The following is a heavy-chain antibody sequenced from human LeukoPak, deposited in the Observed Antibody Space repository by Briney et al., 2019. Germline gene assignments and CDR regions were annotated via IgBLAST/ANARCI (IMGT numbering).Heavy chain of an antibody. J-gene: IGHJ6*03. D-gene: IGHD6-25*01. Sequence: GGSLRLSCAASGFTFSIYTMNWVRQPPGKGLEWVSNIGTSSTTIYYADSVKGRFTISRDNAKNSLYLQMNSLRADDTAVYYCARFAAGGSYYYYMDVWGKGTTVTVSS. CDR3: ARFAAGGSYYYYMDV. CDR1: GFTFSIYT. V-gene: IGHV3-48*01. CDR2: IGTSSTTI.